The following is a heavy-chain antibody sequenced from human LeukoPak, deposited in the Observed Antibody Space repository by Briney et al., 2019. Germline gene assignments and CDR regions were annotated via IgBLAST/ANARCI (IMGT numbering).Heavy chain of an antibody. CDR2: IYHSGST. V-gene: IGHV4-30-2*01. Sequence: SETLSLTCAVSGGSISSGGYSWSWIRQPPGKGLEWIGYIYHSGSTYYNPSLKSRVTISVDRSKNQFSLKLSSVTAADTAVYYCARDNGRSGYFDYWGQGTLVTVSS. CDR3: ARDNGRSGYFDY. CDR1: GGSISSGGYS. J-gene: IGHJ4*02. D-gene: IGHD4-17*01.